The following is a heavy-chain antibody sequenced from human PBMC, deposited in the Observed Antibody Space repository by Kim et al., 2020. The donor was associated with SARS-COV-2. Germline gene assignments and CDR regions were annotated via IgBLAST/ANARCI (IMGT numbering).Heavy chain of an antibody. CDR3: ATVGYGGY. Sequence: SGNTGYTQKFQGRVTMTRNTSISTAYMELSSLRSEDTAVYYCATVGYGGYWGQGTLVTVSS. CDR2: SGNT. V-gene: IGHV1-8*01. J-gene: IGHJ4*02. D-gene: IGHD5-12*01.